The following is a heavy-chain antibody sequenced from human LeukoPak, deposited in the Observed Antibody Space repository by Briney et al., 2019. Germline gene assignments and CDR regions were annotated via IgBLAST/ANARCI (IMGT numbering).Heavy chain of an antibody. Sequence: GGSLRLSCAASGFTFSNYWMSWVRQAPGKGLEWVANIRKDGNDEYYVDSVKGRFTISRDNAKNSLYLQMNSLRAEDTAVYYCAGMDTIMVRDAGYWGQGTLVIVSS. V-gene: IGHV3-7*01. CDR2: IRKDGNDE. CDR1: GFTFSNYW. CDR3: AGMDTIMVRDAGY. J-gene: IGHJ4*02. D-gene: IGHD5-18*01.